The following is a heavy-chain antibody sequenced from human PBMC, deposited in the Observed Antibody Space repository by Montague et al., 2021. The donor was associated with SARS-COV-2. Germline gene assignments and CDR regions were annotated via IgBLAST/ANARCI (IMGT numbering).Heavy chain of an antibody. J-gene: IGHJ6*02. D-gene: IGHD2-15*01. CDR3: ARDRDWDEWCGMGV. CDR1: GFTFSSFE. Sequence: SLRLSCAASGFTFSSFEMNWFRCAPAQALEGISYISSPVALSTHLSTYSVKGRFTISRDNAKNSLYLQMNSLRVEDTAIYYCARDRDWDEWCGMGVWGQGT. CDR2: ISSPVALSTH. V-gene: IGHV3-48*03.